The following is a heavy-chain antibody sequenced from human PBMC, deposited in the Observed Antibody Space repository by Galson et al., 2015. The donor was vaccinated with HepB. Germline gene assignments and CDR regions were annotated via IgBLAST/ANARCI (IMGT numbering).Heavy chain of an antibody. Sequence: SVKVSCKASGGTFSSYAISWVRQAPGQGLEWMGGIIPIFGTANCAQKFQGRVTITADESTSTAYMELSSLRSEDTAVYYCARCFAGYSSGWYLGIYYWGQGTLVTVSS. CDR1: GGTFSSYA. V-gene: IGHV1-69*13. CDR3: ARCFAGYSSGWYLGIYY. J-gene: IGHJ4*02. D-gene: IGHD6-19*01. CDR2: IIPIFGTA.